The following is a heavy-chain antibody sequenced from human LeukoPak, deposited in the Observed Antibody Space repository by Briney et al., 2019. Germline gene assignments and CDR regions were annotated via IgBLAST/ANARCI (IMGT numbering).Heavy chain of an antibody. J-gene: IGHJ6*03. CDR1: GYTFTSYY. CDR2: INPSGGST. V-gene: IGHV1-46*01. Sequence: GASVKVSCKASGYTFTSYYMHWVRQAPGQGLEWMGIINPSGGSTSYAQKFQGRVTMTRDMSTSTVYMELSSLRSEDTAVYYCARRGYSGYGFYYMDVWGKGTTVTISS. D-gene: IGHD5-12*01. CDR3: ARRGYSGYGFYYMDV.